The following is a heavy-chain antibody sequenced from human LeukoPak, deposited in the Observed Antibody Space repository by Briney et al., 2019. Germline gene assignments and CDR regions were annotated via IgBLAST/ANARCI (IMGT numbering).Heavy chain of an antibody. J-gene: IGHJ4*02. CDR2: ISSSGSTI. V-gene: IGHV3-48*03. CDR3: ATEARAYSGSYNVFDY. Sequence: GGSLRLSCAASGFTFSSYEMNWVRQAPGKGLEWVSYISSSGSTIYYADSVKGRFTISRDNAKNSLYLQMSSLRAEDTAVYHCATEARAYSGSYNVFDYWGQGTLVTVSS. D-gene: IGHD1-26*01. CDR1: GFTFSSYE.